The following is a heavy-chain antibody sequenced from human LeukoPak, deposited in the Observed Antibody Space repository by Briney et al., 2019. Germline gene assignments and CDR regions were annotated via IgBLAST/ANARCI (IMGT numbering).Heavy chain of an antibody. Sequence: EGSLRLSCAASGFTFSSYWMSWVRQAPGKGLEWVANIKQDGSEKYYVDSVKGRFTISRDNAKNSLYLQMNSLRAEDTAVYYCARDLLLWFGEFRFDPWGQGTLVTVSS. D-gene: IGHD3-10*01. J-gene: IGHJ5*02. V-gene: IGHV3-7*03. CDR2: IKQDGSEK. CDR1: GFTFSSYW. CDR3: ARDLLLWFGEFRFDP.